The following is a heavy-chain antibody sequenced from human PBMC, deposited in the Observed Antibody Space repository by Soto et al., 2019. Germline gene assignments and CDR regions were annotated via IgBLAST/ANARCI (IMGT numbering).Heavy chain of an antibody. V-gene: IGHV3-33*01. CDR3: ARDRYSSGWYDFDY. J-gene: IGHJ4*02. CDR2: IWYDGSNK. CDR1: GFTFSSYG. D-gene: IGHD6-19*01. Sequence: QVQLVESGGGVVQPGRSLRLSCAASGFTFSSYGMHWVRQAPGKGLEWVAVIWYDGSNKYYVDSVKGRFTISRDNSKNTLYLQMNSLRAEDTAVYYCARDRYSSGWYDFDYWGQGTLVTVSS.